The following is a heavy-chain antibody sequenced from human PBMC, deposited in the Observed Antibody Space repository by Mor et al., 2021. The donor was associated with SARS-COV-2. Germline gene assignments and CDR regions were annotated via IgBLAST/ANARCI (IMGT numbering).Heavy chain of an antibody. J-gene: IGHJ4*02. CDR2: INHSGST. CDR3: ARGGKSRRFDY. D-gene: IGHD3-10*01. V-gene: IGHV4-34*01. Sequence: WIRQPPGKGLEWIGEINHSGSTNYNPSLKSRVTISVDTSKNQFSLKLSSVTAADTAVYYCARGGKSRRFDYWGQGTLVTVS.